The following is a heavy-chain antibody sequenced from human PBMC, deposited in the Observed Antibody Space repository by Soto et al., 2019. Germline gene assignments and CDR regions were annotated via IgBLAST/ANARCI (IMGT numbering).Heavy chain of an antibody. Sequence: QIQLVQSGAEVRVPGASVKVSCRASGYIFNNYGVTWVRQAPGQGLEWMGFIAAYNGDTKFAEKLQGRVSMTTDTSTNPAYMELRSLRSDDTALYYCARRTLGSAIGIGDYWGQGTLVTVSS. D-gene: IGHD7-27*01. CDR1: GYIFNNYG. V-gene: IGHV1-18*01. J-gene: IGHJ4*02. CDR2: IAAYNGDT. CDR3: ARRTLGSAIGIGDY.